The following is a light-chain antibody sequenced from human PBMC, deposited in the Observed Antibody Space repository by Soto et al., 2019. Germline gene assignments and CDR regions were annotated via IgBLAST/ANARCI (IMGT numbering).Light chain of an antibody. V-gene: IGKV3-11*01. CDR2: DAS. J-gene: IGKJ3*01. Sequence: EIVLTQSPATLSLSPGEKTTHSCRASQSVGSYLAWYQQKPGQAPRLLIYDASNRATGIPARFSGSGSGTDFTLTISSLEPEDFAVYYCQQRSKWPPFTFGPGTKV. CDR1: QSVGSY. CDR3: QQRSKWPPFT.